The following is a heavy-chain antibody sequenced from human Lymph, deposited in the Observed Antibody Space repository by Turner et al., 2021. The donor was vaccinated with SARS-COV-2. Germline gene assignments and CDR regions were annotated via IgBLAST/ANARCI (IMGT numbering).Heavy chain of an antibody. J-gene: IGHJ6*02. CDR2: IIPMLGIA. D-gene: IGHD6-13*01. Sequence: QVQLVQSGAEVKKPGSSVKVSCKASGGTFSSSAISWVRQAPGQGLEWMGVIIPMLGIANYAKNFQGRVTITADKSTSTAYMELGSLRSGDTAVYYCARIVAPGMGGGVYYYYYGMDVWGQGTTVTVSS. V-gene: IGHV1-69*10. CDR1: GGTFSSSA. CDR3: ARIVAPGMGGGVYYYYYGMDV.